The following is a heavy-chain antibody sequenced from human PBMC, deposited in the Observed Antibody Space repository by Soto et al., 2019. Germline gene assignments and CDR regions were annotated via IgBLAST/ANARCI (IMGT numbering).Heavy chain of an antibody. CDR2: IYSGGNT. V-gene: IGHV3-53*01. Sequence: EVQLEESGGGLIQPGGSLRLSCAAAGFTVSSNYMTWVRQAPGEGLEWVAVIYSGGNTNYADSVKGRFTISRDNSKNTWYLQMNTLRAEDTAVYYCARGFNWLDYWGQGTLVTVSS. CDR3: ARGFNWLDY. CDR1: GFTVSSNY. D-gene: IGHD5-12*01. J-gene: IGHJ4*02.